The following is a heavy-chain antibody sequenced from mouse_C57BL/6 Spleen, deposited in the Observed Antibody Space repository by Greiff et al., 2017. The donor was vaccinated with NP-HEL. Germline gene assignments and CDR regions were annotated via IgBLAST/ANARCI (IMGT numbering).Heavy chain of an antibody. CDR1: GYTFTSYW. Sequence: VQLQQPGAELVKPGASVKMSCKASGYTFTSYWITWVKQRPGQGLEWIGDIYPGSGSTNYNEKFKSKATLTVDKSSSTAYMQLSSLTSEDSAVYYCAKLRLRGYAMDYWGQGTSVTVSS. D-gene: IGHD3-2*02. CDR2: IYPGSGST. V-gene: IGHV1-55*01. CDR3: AKLRLRGYAMDY. J-gene: IGHJ4*01.